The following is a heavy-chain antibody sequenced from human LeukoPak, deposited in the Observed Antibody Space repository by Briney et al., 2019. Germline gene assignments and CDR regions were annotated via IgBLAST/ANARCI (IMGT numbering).Heavy chain of an antibody. CDR2: IYYSGST. J-gene: IGHJ4*02. V-gene: IGHV4-59*01. D-gene: IGHD4-17*01. Sequence: SETLFLTCIVSGGSIDNSYWSWIRQPPGKGLEWIGYIYYSGSTNYNPSLKSRVTISVDTSKNQFSLKLNSVTTADTAVYYCARGGSTYGEYALDYWGQGTLVTVSS. CDR3: ARGGSTYGEYALDY. CDR1: GGSIDNSY.